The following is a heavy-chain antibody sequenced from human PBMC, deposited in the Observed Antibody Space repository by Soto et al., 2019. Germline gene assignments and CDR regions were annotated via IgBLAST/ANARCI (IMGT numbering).Heavy chain of an antibody. V-gene: IGHV1-2*04. Sequence: ASVKVSCKASGYTFTGYYMHWVRQAPGQGLEWMGWINPNSGGTNYAQKFQGWVTMTRDTSISTAYMELSRLRSDDTAVYYCARYRPYDSSGYLDYWGQGTLVTVSS. CDR3: ARYRPYDSSGYLDY. CDR1: GYTFTGYY. D-gene: IGHD3-22*01. CDR2: INPNSGGT. J-gene: IGHJ4*02.